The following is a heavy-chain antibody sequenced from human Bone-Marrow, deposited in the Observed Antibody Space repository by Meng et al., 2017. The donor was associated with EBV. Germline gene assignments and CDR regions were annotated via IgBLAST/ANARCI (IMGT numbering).Heavy chain of an antibody. CDR3: ASESGRGYTPDY. CDR2: LIPMLGAP. D-gene: IGHD3-10*01. J-gene: IGHJ4*02. Sequence: QVQLVQSGAEVKKPGSSVKVSCTLSGGTFNSDAISWVRQAPGQGLEWMGGLIPMLGAPNLAQKFQDRVTIIADKSTSTHYMELSSLRSDDTAVYYCASESGRGYTPDYWGRGTLVTVSS. CDR1: GGTFNSDA. V-gene: IGHV1-69*06.